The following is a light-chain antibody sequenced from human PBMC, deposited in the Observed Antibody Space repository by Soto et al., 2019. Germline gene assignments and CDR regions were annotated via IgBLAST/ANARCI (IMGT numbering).Light chain of an antibody. CDR2: AAS. CDR3: QQTYSTLSIT. J-gene: IGKJ5*01. V-gene: IGKV1-39*01. CDR1: ESIARH. Sequence: DIQMTQSPSSLSASVGDRVTITCRASESIARHLNWYQQKPGKAPKLLIYAASSLQNGVPSRFRGGGSGTDFTLTINNLQPDDFATYYCQQTYSTLSITFGQGTRLEIK.